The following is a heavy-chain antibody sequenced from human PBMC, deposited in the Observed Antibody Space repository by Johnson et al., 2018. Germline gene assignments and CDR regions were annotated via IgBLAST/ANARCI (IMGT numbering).Heavy chain of an antibody. CDR3: ARGGGLYAFDI. V-gene: IGHV4-59*01. J-gene: IGHJ3*02. CDR1: GGSISGYH. CDR2: ISHTGST. Sequence: QVQLQESGPTLVKPSETXSLICTVSGGSISGYHWSWIRQPPGKGLEWIAFISHTGSTNYNPSLKSRVTISLETSKNQFSLKLSSVTAADTAVYYCARGGGLYAFDIWGQGTMVTVSS. D-gene: IGHD6-19*01.